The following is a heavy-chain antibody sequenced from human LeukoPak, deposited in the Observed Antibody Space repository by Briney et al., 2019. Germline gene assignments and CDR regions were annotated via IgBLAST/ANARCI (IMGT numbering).Heavy chain of an antibody. CDR1: GGSFSGYY. CDR2: INHSGST. J-gene: IGHJ4*02. D-gene: IGHD2-2*01. CDR3: ARGLGYCSSTSCYGGSGIAARPFDY. Sequence: SETLSLTCAVYGGSFSGYYWSWIRQPPGKGLEWVGEINHSGSTNYNPSLKSRVTISVDTSKNQFSLKLSSVTAADTAVYYCARGLGYCSSTSCYGGSGIAARPFDYWGQGTLVTVSS. V-gene: IGHV4-34*01.